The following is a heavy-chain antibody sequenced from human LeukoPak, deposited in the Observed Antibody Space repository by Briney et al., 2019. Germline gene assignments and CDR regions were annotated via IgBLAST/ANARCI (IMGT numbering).Heavy chain of an antibody. CDR2: ISAYNGNT. D-gene: IGHD4-17*01. CDR1: GYTFTSYG. Sequence: ASVKVSCKASGYTFTSYGISWVRQAPGQGLEWMGWISAYNGNTNYAQKIQGRVTMTTDTSTSTAYMELRSLRSDDTAVYYCARTPPSIDYGDSATFDYWGQGTLVTVSS. V-gene: IGHV1-18*01. J-gene: IGHJ4*02. CDR3: ARTPPSIDYGDSATFDY.